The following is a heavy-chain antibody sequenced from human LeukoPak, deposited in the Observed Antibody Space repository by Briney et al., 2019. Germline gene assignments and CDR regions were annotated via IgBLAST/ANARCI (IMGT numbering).Heavy chain of an antibody. CDR1: GYTFTSYD. Sequence: ASVKVSCKASGYTFTSYDINWVRRATGQGLEWMGWMNPNSGNTGYAQKFQGRVTMTRNTSISTAYMELSSLRSEDTTVYYCARVLGDYGDYGSGAFDIWGQGTMVTVSS. J-gene: IGHJ3*02. CDR2: MNPNSGNT. CDR3: ARVLGDYGDYGSGAFDI. D-gene: IGHD4-17*01. V-gene: IGHV1-8*01.